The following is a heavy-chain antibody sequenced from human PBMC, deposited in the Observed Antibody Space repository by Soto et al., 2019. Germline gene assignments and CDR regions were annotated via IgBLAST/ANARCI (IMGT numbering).Heavy chain of an antibody. Sequence: SETLSLTCTVSGASISSYYWSWIRQPPGKGLEWIGYIYYSGSTNYNPSLKSRVTISVDKSKNQFSPKLSSVTAADTAVYYCARDSRVPTWGQGTLVTASS. CDR1: GASISSYY. V-gene: IGHV4-59*01. CDR2: IYYSGST. J-gene: IGHJ5*02. CDR3: ARDSRVPT.